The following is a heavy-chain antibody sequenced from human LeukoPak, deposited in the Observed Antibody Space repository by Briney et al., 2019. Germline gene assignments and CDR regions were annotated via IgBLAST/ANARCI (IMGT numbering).Heavy chain of an antibody. V-gene: IGHV3-15*01. D-gene: IGHD4-17*01. CDR2: IKTKTDGGTT. J-gene: IGHJ4*02. CDR3: TTVDYGDLTPAASSDY. Sequence: PGGSLRLSCAASGFTLSKVWMSWVRQAPGKGLEWVGRIKTKTDGGTTEYAAPVRGRFIISRDDSEDTLYLQMNSLKTEDTAVYYCTTVDYGDLTPAASSDYWGQGTLVTVSS. CDR1: GFTLSKVW.